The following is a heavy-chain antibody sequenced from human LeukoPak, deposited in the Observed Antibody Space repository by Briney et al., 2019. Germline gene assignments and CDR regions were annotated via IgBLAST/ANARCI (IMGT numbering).Heavy chain of an antibody. Sequence: GESLKISCKGSGYSFTNYWISWVRQMPGKGLEWMGRIDPSDSYTNYSPSFQGHVTISADKSISIAYLQWSSLKASDTAMYYCARQNCGSTSCYDDFDYWGQGTLVTVSS. J-gene: IGHJ4*02. CDR1: GYSFTNYW. D-gene: IGHD2-2*01. CDR2: IDPSDSYT. V-gene: IGHV5-10-1*01. CDR3: ARQNCGSTSCYDDFDY.